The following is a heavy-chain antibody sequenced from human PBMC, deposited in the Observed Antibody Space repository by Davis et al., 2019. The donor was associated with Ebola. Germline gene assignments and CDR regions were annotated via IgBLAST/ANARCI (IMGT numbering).Heavy chain of an antibody. CDR2: IRSKANSYAT. Sequence: GESLKISCAASGFTFSGSAMHWVRQASGKGLEWVGRIRSKANSYATAYAASVKGRFTISRDDSKNTAYLQMNSLKTEDTAVYYCTRHKSVAAHFDYWGQGTLVTVSS. CDR1: GFTFSGSA. J-gene: IGHJ4*02. D-gene: IGHD6-19*01. V-gene: IGHV3-73*01. CDR3: TRHKSVAAHFDY.